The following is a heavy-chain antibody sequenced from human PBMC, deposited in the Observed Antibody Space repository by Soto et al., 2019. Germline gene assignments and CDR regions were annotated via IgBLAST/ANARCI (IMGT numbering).Heavy chain of an antibody. V-gene: IGHV3-33*01. CDR1: GFTISSYG. CDR3: ARDRQVVGGYSYGYGDY. D-gene: IGHD5-18*01. CDR2: IWYDGSNK. J-gene: IGHJ4*02. Sequence: QVQLVESGEGVVQPGRSLRLSCAASGFTISSYGMHRVRQAPGKGLEWVAVIWYDGSNKYYADSVKGRFTISRDNSKNTLYLQMNSLRAEDTAVYYCARDRQVVGGYSYGYGDYWGQGTLVTVSS.